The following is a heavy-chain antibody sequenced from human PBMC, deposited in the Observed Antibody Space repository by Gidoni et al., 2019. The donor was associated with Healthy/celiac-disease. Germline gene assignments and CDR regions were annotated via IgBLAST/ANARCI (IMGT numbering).Heavy chain of an antibody. V-gene: IGHV3-7*01. CDR2: IKQDGSEK. Sequence: EVQLVESGGGLVQPGGSLRLSCAASGFTFSSYWMSWVRQAPGKGLEWVANIKQDGSEKYYVDSVKGRFTISRDNAKNSLYLQMNSLRAEDTAVYYCAREARGYGDQIDYWGQGTLVTVSS. J-gene: IGHJ4*02. CDR3: AREARGYGDQIDY. D-gene: IGHD4-17*01. CDR1: GFTFSSYW.